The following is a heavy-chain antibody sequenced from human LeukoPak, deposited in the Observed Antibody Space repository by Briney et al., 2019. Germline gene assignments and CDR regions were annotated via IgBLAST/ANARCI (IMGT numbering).Heavy chain of an antibody. CDR1: GFIFNNFG. J-gene: IGHJ4*02. Sequence: GGSLRLSCAASGFIFNNFGFHWVRQAPGKGLEWLIFIDYDGSNNYFADSVKGRFTISRDNSKNTLYLQMNSLRAEDTAVYYCAKGPIAVAGPFDYWGQGTLVTVSS. V-gene: IGHV3-30*02. CDR3: AKGPIAVAGPFDY. CDR2: IDYDGSNN. D-gene: IGHD6-19*01.